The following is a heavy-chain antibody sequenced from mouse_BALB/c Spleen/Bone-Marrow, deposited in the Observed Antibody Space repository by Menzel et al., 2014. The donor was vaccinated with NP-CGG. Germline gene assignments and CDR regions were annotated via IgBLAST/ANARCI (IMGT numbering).Heavy chain of an antibody. V-gene: IGHV14-3*02. J-gene: IGHJ3*01. Sequence: EVQLQESGAELVKPGASVKLSCTASGFNIKDTYMHWVKQRPEQGLEWIGRIDPANGNTKYDPKLQGKATITADTSSNTAYLQLSSLTSEDTDVYYCASYYCGSNTFAYWGQGTLVTVSA. CDR3: ASYYCGSNTFAY. D-gene: IGHD1-1*01. CDR2: IDPANGNT. CDR1: GFNIKDTY.